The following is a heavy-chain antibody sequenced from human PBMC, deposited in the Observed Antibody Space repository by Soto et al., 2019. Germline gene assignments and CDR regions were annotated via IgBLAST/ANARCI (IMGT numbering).Heavy chain of an antibody. Sequence: QVQLVQSGAEVKKPGASVKVSCKASGYTFTSYDINWVRQATGQGLEWMGWMNPNSGNTGYAQKFQGRVTMTRNTSISTAYMELSILRSEDTAVYYCARGRGILNGGGFGPDYWGQGTLVTVSS. CDR2: MNPNSGNT. CDR1: GYTFTSYD. V-gene: IGHV1-8*01. J-gene: IGHJ4*02. CDR3: ARGRGILNGGGFGPDY. D-gene: IGHD3-9*01.